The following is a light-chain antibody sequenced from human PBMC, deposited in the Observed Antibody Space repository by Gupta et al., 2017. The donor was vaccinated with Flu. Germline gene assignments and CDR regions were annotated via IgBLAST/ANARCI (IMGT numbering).Light chain of an antibody. V-gene: IGKV3-20*01. CDR1: QSVTRNY. CDR2: GAS. J-gene: IGKJ4*01. CDR3: QHDGGSPIT. Sequence: GTLSLSPGDRATLSCRASQSVTRNYLAWYQQKPGQAPRLLIFGASSRATDISDRFTGSGSGTDFILTIRRLEPEDFAVYYCQHDGGSPITFGGGTKVEIK.